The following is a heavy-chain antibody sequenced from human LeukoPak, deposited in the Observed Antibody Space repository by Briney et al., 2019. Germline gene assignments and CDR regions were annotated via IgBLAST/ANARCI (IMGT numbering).Heavy chain of an antibody. CDR1: GGSISSGGYY. CDR2: IYHSGST. J-gene: IGHJ3*02. Sequence: SETLSLTCTVSGGSISSGGYYWSWIRQPPGKGLEWIGYIYHSGSTYYNPSLKSRVTISVDRSKNQFSLKLSSVTAADTAVYYCARRDARGYSYGLGESGSDYDAFDIWGQGTMVTVSS. CDR3: ARRDARGYSYGLGESGSDYDAFDI. D-gene: IGHD5-18*01. V-gene: IGHV4-30-2*01.